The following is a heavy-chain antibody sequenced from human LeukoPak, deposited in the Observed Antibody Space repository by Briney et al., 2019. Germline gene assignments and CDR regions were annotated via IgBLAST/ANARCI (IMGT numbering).Heavy chain of an antibody. V-gene: IGHV4-61*02. J-gene: IGHJ4*02. CDR1: GGSISSGSYY. CDR3: ARNGGSSGTYMYYFDH. D-gene: IGHD1-26*01. CDR2: IHSSGTT. Sequence: SQTLSLTCTVSGGSISSGSYYWSWIRQPAGKGLEWIGRIHSSGTTNYNPSLKSRVTISGDTSKNQFSLNLTSVTAADTAVYYCARNGGSSGTYMYYFDHWGQGTLVTVST.